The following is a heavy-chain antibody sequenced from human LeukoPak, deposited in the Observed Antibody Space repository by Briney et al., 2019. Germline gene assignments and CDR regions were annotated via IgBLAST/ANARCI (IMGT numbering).Heavy chain of an antibody. Sequence: SETLSLTCTVSGGSISSSSYYWGWIRQPPGKGLEWIGSIYYSGSTYYNPSLKSRVTISVDTSKNQFSLKLSSVTAADTAVYYCAREGLWEDIVVVVAATLRRKGWFDPWGQGTLVTVSS. J-gene: IGHJ5*02. CDR2: IYYSGST. CDR1: GGSISSSSYY. V-gene: IGHV4-39*07. D-gene: IGHD2-15*01. CDR3: AREGLWEDIVVVVAATLRRKGWFDP.